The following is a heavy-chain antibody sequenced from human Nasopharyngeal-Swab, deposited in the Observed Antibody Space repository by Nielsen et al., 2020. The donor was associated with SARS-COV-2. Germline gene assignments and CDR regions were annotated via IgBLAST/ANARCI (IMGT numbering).Heavy chain of an antibody. Sequence: SETLSLTCTASGGSISSSSYYWGWIRQPPGKGLEWIGSIYYSGSTHYNPSLKSRVTISVDTSKNQFSLKLSSVTAADTAVYYCVGSSWYGDYYYYYGMDVWGQGTTVTVSS. J-gene: IGHJ6*02. CDR1: GGSISSSSYY. V-gene: IGHV4-39*07. CDR3: VGSSWYGDYYYYYGMDV. D-gene: IGHD6-13*01. CDR2: IYYSGST.